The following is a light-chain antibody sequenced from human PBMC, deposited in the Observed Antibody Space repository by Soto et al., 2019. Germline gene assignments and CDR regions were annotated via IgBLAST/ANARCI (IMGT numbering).Light chain of an antibody. V-gene: IGKV1-39*01. CDR3: QQSYSTPIT. CDR2: AAS. Sequence: DIQMTQSPSSLSASVGDRVTITCRASQSISSYLNWYQQKPGKAPKLLLYAASSLESGVPSRFSGSGSGTDFTLTISSLQPEDFATYYWQQSYSTPITFGQGTRLEIK. J-gene: IGKJ5*01. CDR1: QSISSY.